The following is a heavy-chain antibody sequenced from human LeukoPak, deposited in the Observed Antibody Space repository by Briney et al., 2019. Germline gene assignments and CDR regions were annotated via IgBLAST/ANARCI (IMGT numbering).Heavy chain of an antibody. V-gene: IGHV3-66*01. J-gene: IGHJ4*02. CDR3: AVWELRFGFGY. CDR2: IYSGGST. D-gene: IGHD1-26*01. Sequence: GGSLRLSCAAAGFTVSSNYMSWVRQAPGKGLEWVSVIYSGGSTYYADSVKGRFTISRDNSKNTLYLQMNSLRAEDTAVYYCAVWELRFGFGYWGQGTLVTVSS. CDR1: GFTVSSNY.